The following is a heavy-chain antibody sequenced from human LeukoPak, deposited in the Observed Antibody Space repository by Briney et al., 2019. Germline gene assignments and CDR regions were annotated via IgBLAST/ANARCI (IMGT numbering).Heavy chain of an antibody. CDR2: ISYDGSNK. Sequence: PGGSLRLSCAASGFTFSSYGMHWVRQAPGKGLEWVAVISYDGSNKYYADSAKGRFTISRDNSKNTLYLQMNSLRAEDTAVYYCAKDPLVYYLYFDYWGQGTLVTVSS. V-gene: IGHV3-30*18. CDR3: AKDPLVYYLYFDY. D-gene: IGHD3-22*01. CDR1: GFTFSSYG. J-gene: IGHJ4*02.